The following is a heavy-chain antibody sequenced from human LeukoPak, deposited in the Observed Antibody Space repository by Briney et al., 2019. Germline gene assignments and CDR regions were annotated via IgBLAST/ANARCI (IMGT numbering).Heavy chain of an antibody. J-gene: IGHJ5*02. Sequence: ASVKVSCKASGGTFRSYAISWVRQAPGQGLEWMGGIIPIFGTANYAQKFQGRVTITADESTSTAYMELSSLRSEDTAVYYCARGMGAAGTSGWFDPWGQGTLVTVSS. D-gene: IGHD6-13*01. CDR1: GGTFRSYA. CDR2: IIPIFGTA. CDR3: ARGMGAAGTSGWFDP. V-gene: IGHV1-69*13.